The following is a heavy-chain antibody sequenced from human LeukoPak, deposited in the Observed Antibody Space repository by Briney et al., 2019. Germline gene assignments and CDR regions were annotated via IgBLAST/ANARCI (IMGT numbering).Heavy chain of an antibody. Sequence: SETLPLTCAVSGSSISSDYLWGWIRQPPGKGLEWIATIYYSWGMYFNPSLKSRVTISLDASKNQFSLKMTSLTAADTAIYYCARNVTPGFFGHWGQGILVTVSS. J-gene: IGHJ4*02. CDR2: IYYSWGM. V-gene: IGHV4-38-2*01. CDR3: ARNVTPGFFGH. CDR1: GSSISSDYL. D-gene: IGHD1-1*01.